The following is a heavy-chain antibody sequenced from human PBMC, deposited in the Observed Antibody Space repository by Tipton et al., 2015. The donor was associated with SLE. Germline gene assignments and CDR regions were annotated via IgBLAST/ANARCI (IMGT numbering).Heavy chain of an antibody. Sequence: SLRLSCAASGFTFSSYSMNWVRQAPGKGLEWVSAISGSGGSTYYADSVKGRSTISRDNSKNTLYLQMNSLRAEDTAVYYCAKGWGFWSGYYPVDYWGQGTLVTVSS. CDR3: AKGWGFWSGYYPVDY. CDR2: ISGSGGST. J-gene: IGHJ4*02. CDR1: GFTFSSYS. D-gene: IGHD3-3*01. V-gene: IGHV3-23*01.